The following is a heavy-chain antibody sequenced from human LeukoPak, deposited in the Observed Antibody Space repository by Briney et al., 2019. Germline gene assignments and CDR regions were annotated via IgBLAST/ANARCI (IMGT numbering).Heavy chain of an antibody. D-gene: IGHD3-3*01. CDR3: ATAVLRFLEWLPSYSHYMDV. CDR1: GGSISSGGYY. Sequence: SETLSLTCTVSGGSISSGGYYWSWIRQPPGKGLEWIGYIYHSGSTYYNPSLKSRVTISVDRSKNQFSLKLSSATAADTAVYYCATAVLRFLEWLPSYSHYMDVWGKGTTVTVSS. CDR2: IYHSGST. J-gene: IGHJ6*03. V-gene: IGHV4-30-2*01.